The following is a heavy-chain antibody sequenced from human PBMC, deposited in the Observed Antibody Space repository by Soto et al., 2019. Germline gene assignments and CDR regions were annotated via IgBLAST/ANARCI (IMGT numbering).Heavy chain of an antibody. V-gene: IGHV3-21*01. J-gene: IGHJ6*02. CDR1: GFTFSSYS. CDR2: ISSSSSYI. D-gene: IGHD1-7*01. CDR3: ARDKEVNRRIGYNWNLYYYYYYGMDV. Sequence: EVQLVESGGGLVKPGGSLRLSCAASGFTFSSYSMNWVRQAPGKGLEWVSSISSSSSYIYYADSVKGRFTISRDNAKNSLYLQMNSLRAEDTAVYYCARDKEVNRRIGYNWNLYYYYYYGMDVWGQGTTVTVSS.